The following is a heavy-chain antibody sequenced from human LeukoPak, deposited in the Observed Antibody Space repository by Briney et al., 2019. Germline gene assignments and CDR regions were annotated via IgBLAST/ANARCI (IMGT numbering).Heavy chain of an antibody. D-gene: IGHD1-7*01. J-gene: IGHJ3*02. Sequence: PSETLSLTCTVSGGSISSYYWSWIRQPPGKGLEWIGYIYYSGRTNYNPSLKSRVTMSVDTSKNQFSLKLSSVSAADTAVYYCARGGNWNYAFDIWGQGTMVTVSS. CDR2: IYYSGRT. CDR3: ARGGNWNYAFDI. CDR1: GGSISSYY. V-gene: IGHV4-59*01.